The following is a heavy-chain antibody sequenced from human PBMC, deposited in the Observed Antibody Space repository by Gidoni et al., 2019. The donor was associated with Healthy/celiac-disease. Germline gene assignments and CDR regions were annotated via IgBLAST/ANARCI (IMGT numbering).Heavy chain of an antibody. Sequence: QVQLVQSGAEVKKPGASVKVPCKASGYTFTGYYMHWVRQAPGQGLEWMGRINPNSGGTNYAQKFQGRVTMTRDTPISTAYMELSRLRSDDTAVYYCARIAAAGTVKYFQHWGQGTLVTVSS. D-gene: IGHD6-13*01. CDR3: ARIAAAGTVKYFQH. CDR1: GYTFTGYY. J-gene: IGHJ1*01. CDR2: INPNSGGT. V-gene: IGHV1-2*06.